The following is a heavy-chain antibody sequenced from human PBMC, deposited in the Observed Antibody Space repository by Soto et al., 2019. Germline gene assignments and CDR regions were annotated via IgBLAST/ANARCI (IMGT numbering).Heavy chain of an antibody. V-gene: IGHV3-21*01. Sequence: GGSLRLSCAASGFTFSSYSMNWVRQAPGKGLEWVSCITGSCTYIYYADSVKGRFTISRDNAKKSLYLQMNSLRAEDTAVYYCARGLTVTTVDYWGQGTLVTVSS. CDR2: ITGSCTYI. CDR1: GFTFSSYS. CDR3: ARGLTVTTVDY. D-gene: IGHD4-17*01. J-gene: IGHJ4*02.